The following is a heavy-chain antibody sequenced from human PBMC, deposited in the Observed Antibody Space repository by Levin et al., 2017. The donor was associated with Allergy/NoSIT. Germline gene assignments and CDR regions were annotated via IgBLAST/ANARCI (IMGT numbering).Heavy chain of an antibody. CDR2: IYPGDSDT. V-gene: IGHV5-51*01. J-gene: IGHJ4*02. CDR3: ARRATVTTDGVYYFDY. Sequence: GESLKISCKGSGYSFTSYWIGWVRQMPGKGLEWMGIIYPGDSDTRYSPSFQGQVTISADKSISTAYLQWSSLKASDTAMYYCARRATVTTDGVYYFDYWGQGTLVTVSS. CDR1: GYSFTSYW. D-gene: IGHD4-17*01.